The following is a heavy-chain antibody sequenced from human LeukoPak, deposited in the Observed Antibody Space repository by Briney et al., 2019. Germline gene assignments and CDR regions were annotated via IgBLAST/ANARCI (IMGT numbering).Heavy chain of an antibody. D-gene: IGHD3-22*01. CDR1: GGPISSSSYY. V-gene: IGHV4-39*07. CDR2: IYYSGST. Sequence: PSETLSLTCTVSGGPISSSSYYWGWIRQPPGKGLEWIGSIYYSGSTYYNPSLKSRVTISVDTSKNQFSLKLSSVTAADTAVYYCARQIVVDYFDYWGQGTLVTVSS. J-gene: IGHJ4*02. CDR3: ARQIVVDYFDY.